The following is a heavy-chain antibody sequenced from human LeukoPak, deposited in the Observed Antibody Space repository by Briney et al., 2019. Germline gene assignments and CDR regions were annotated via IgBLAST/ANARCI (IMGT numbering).Heavy chain of an antibody. V-gene: IGHV4-59*01. CDR1: GGSISSYY. D-gene: IGHD5-12*01. CDR2: IYYSGST. CDR3: ARWVATPYYFDY. Sequence: SETLSLTCTGSGGSISSYYWSWIRQPPGKGLEWIGYIYYSGSTNYNPSLESRVTISVDTSKNQFSLKLSSVTAADTAVYYCARWVATPYYFDYWGQGTLVTVSS. J-gene: IGHJ4*02.